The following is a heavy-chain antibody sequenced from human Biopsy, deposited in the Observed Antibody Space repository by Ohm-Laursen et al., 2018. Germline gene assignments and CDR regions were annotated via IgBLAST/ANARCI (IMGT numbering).Heavy chain of an antibody. Sequence: SDTLSLTWPVSGGPIDSYYWSWIRQPPGKALEWIGYIYFTGRTSYNPSLKSRATMSVNTSKKQFSLRLSSVTAADTAVYYCASAGYNPDWNFDLWGRGTRVTVSS. J-gene: IGHJ2*01. CDR2: IYFTGRT. CDR3: ASAGYNPDWNFDL. CDR1: GGPIDSYY. D-gene: IGHD5-24*01. V-gene: IGHV4-59*07.